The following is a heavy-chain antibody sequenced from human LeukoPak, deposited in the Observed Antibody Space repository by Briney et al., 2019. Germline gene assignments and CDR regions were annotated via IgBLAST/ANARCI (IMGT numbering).Heavy chain of an antibody. CDR2: ISGRGASK. Sequence: GGSLRLSCAASGFTFSSYSMSWVRQAPGKGLEWVSGISGRGASKYYADSVKGRFTISRDNAKNSLYLQMNSLRAEDTAVYYCARSFLSGWSLHLFDKWGQGTLVTVSS. CDR1: GFTFSSYS. V-gene: IGHV3-21*01. CDR3: ARSFLSGWSLHLFDK. J-gene: IGHJ4*02. D-gene: IGHD6-19*01.